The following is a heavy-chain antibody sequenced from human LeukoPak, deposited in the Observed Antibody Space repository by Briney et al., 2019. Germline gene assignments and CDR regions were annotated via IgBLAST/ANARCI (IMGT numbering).Heavy chain of an antibody. Sequence: GGSLRLSCTGSGFTFSSYTMNWVRQAPGKGLEWVSSISPSGASTFHAESVKGRFTISRDNAKRSLYFQMNTLGGDDTAVYYCVRDYLGESGAGGPWGQGTLVTVSS. D-gene: IGHD3-10*01. V-gene: IGHV3-21*01. J-gene: IGHJ5*02. CDR1: GFTFSSYT. CDR2: ISPSGAST. CDR3: VRDYLGESGAGGP.